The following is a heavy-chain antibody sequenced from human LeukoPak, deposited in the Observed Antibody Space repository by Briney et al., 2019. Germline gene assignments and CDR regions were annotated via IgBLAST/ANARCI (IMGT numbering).Heavy chain of an antibody. J-gene: IGHJ6*03. CDR2: ISAYNGNT. D-gene: IGHD6-13*01. CDR3: ARTPSIAAAGKRTYYYMDV. V-gene: IGHV1-18*01. CDR1: GGTFSSYA. Sequence: GASVKVSCKASGGTFSSYAISWVRQAPGQGLEWMGWISAYNGNTNYAQKLQGRVTMTTDTSTSTAYMELRSLRSDDTAVYYCARTPSIAAAGKRTYYYMDVWGKGTTVTVSS.